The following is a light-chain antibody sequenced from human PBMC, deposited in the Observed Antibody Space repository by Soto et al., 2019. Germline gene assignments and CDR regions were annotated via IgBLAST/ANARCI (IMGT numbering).Light chain of an antibody. Sequence: QSALTQPPSVSGAPGQRVTISCTGSSSNIGARYDVHWYQQLPGTAPKLLIYGNINRPSGVPDRFSGSKSGTSASLAITGLQAEDEADYYCQSYDRSLSSSIFGAGTKLTVL. CDR2: GNI. V-gene: IGLV1-40*01. J-gene: IGLJ2*01. CDR1: SSNIGARYD. CDR3: QSYDRSLSSSI.